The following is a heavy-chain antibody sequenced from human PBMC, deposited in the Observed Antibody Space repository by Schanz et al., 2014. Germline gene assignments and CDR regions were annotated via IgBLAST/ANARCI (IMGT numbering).Heavy chain of an antibody. D-gene: IGHD6-19*01. Sequence: VQLEQSGAEVKKPGSSVQVSCKASGGTFSSFGINWVRQAPGQGLEWMGRIIPSLGLAKYEQKFQDKVTITADTSTTTAYMELSDLRSEDTAVYYCARGGYSSGWYDRDIARFDYWGQGTLVTVSS. CDR1: GGTFSSFG. CDR2: IIPSLGLA. V-gene: IGHV1-69*04. J-gene: IGHJ4*02. CDR3: ARGGYSSGWYDRDIARFDY.